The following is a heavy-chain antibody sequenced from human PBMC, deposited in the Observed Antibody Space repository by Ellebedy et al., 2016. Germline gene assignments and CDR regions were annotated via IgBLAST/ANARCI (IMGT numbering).Heavy chain of an antibody. Sequence: SETLSLTCTVSGGSISSSSYYWGWIRQPPGKGLEWIGSIYYSGSTYYNPSLKSRVTISVDTSKNQCSLKLSSVTAADTAVYYCARHPGQAVAGTWGVDYWGQGTLVTVSS. V-gene: IGHV4-39*01. CDR2: IYYSGST. CDR1: GGSISSSSYY. J-gene: IGHJ4*02. D-gene: IGHD6-19*01. CDR3: ARHPGQAVAGTWGVDY.